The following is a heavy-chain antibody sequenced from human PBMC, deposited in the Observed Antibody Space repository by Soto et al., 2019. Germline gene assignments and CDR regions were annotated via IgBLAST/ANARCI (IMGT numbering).Heavy chain of an antibody. Sequence: QVQLVQSGAEVKKPGSSVKVSCKASGGTFSSYAISWVRQAPGQGLEWVGGIIPIFGTANYAQKFQGRVTITADKYTSTDYMELSSLRTEDTAVYYCARWHLSIAAAGEDWFDPWGQGTLVTVSS. D-gene: IGHD6-13*01. V-gene: IGHV1-69*06. CDR3: ARWHLSIAAAGEDWFDP. CDR1: GGTFSSYA. J-gene: IGHJ5*02. CDR2: IIPIFGTA.